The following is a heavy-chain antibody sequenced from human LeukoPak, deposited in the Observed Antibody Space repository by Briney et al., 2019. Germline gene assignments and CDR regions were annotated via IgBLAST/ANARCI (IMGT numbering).Heavy chain of an antibody. D-gene: IGHD7-27*01. J-gene: IGHJ3*02. CDR2: IYPGDSDT. CDR3: ATRLRPDKLGAFDI. CDR1: GYSFTNHW. Sequence: GESLEISRKGSGYSFTNHWIGWVRQMPVKGLEWTGIIYPGDSDTRYSPPFQGQVTISVDKSITTAYLQWNSLRASDTAMYYCATRLRPDKLGAFDIWGQGTMVTVSS. V-gene: IGHV5-51*01.